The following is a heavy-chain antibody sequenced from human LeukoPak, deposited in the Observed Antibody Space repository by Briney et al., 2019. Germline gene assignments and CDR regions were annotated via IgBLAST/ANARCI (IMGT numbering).Heavy chain of an antibody. D-gene: IGHD1-14*01. CDR3: ARHPEADYFDY. Sequence: SETLSLTCTVSGGSISSYYWSWIRQPPGKGLEWIGYIYYSGSTNYNPSLKSRVTISVDTSKNQYSLKLSSVTAADTAVYYCARHPEADYFDYWGQGSLVTVSS. CDR1: GGSISSYY. CDR2: IYYSGST. J-gene: IGHJ4*02. V-gene: IGHV4-59*08.